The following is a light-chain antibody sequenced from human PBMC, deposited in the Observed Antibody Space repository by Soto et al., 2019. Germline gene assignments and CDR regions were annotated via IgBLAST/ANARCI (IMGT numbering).Light chain of an antibody. CDR3: CSFAPRSTLI. CDR2: EGG. CDR1: SSDVGSYNL. Sequence: QSALTQPASVSGSPGQSITISCTGNSSDVGSYNLVSWYQQHPGKAPKLMIYEGGKRPSGASNRFYGSKSGNTASLTISGLQAEDEADYYCCSFAPRSTLIFGGGTKLTVL. J-gene: IGLJ2*01. V-gene: IGLV2-23*01.